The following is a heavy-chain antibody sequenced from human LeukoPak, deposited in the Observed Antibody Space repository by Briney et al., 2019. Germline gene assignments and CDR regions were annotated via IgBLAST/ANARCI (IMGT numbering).Heavy chain of an antibody. J-gene: IGHJ4*02. Sequence: ASVKVSCKASGYTFTCYYMHWVRQAPGQGLEWMGWINPNSGGTNYAQKFQGRVTITRDTSISTAYMELSRLRSDDTAVYYCARDRMGVVGVSDYWGQGTLVTVSS. CDR3: ARDRMGVVGVSDY. D-gene: IGHD1-26*01. V-gene: IGHV1-2*02. CDR1: GYTFTCYY. CDR2: INPNSGGT.